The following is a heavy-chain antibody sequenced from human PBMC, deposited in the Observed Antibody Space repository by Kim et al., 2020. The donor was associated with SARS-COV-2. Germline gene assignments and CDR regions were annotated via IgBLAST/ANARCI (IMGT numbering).Heavy chain of an antibody. CDR3: ARQPTYSSSWYDWFDP. J-gene: IGHJ5*02. CDR1: GYSFTSYW. V-gene: IGHV5-51*01. Sequence: GESLKISCKGSGYSFTSYWIGWVRQMPGKGLEWMGIIYPGDSDTRYSPSFQGQVTISADKSISTAYLQWSSLKASDTAMYYCARQPTYSSSWYDWFDPWGQGTLVTVSS. CDR2: IYPGDSDT. D-gene: IGHD6-13*01.